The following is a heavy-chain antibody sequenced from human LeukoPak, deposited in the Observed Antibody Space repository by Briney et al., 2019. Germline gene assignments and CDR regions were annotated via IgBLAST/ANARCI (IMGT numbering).Heavy chain of an antibody. CDR2: ISPNSGGT. J-gene: IGHJ3*02. Sequence: ASVKVSCKASGYTFTGYYMHWVRQAPGQGLEWMGWISPNSGGTNYAQKFQGRVTMTRDTSISTAYMELSRLRSDDTAVYYCAKDYSSSWADAFDIWGQGTMVTVSS. CDR1: GYTFTGYY. CDR3: AKDYSSSWADAFDI. V-gene: IGHV1-2*02. D-gene: IGHD6-13*01.